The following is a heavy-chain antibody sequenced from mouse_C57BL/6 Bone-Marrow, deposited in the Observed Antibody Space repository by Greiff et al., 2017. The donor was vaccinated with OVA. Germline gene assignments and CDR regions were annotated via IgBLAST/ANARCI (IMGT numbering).Heavy chain of an antibody. CDR3: ARRVTTVVAHYAMDY. V-gene: IGHV1-81*01. J-gene: IGHJ4*01. D-gene: IGHD1-1*01. CDR1: GYTFTSYG. Sequence: QVQLKQSGAELARPGASVKLSCKASGYTFTSYGISWVKQRTGQGLEWIGEIYPRSGNTYYNEKFKGKATLTADKSSSTAYMELRSLTSEDSAVYFCARRVTTVVAHYAMDYWGQGTSVTVSS. CDR2: IYPRSGNT.